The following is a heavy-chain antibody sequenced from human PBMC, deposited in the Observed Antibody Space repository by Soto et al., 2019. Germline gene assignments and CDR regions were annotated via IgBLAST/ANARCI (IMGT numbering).Heavy chain of an antibody. CDR3: ARDGYYDSSGNYGMDV. CDR1: GGSVRSGSYY. CDR2: IYYSGST. V-gene: IGHV4-61*01. J-gene: IGHJ6*02. D-gene: IGHD3-22*01. Sequence: SETLSLTCTVSGGSVRSGSYYWSWIRQPPGKGLEWIGYIYYSGSTNYNPSLKSRVTISVDTSKNQFSLKLSSVTAADTAVYYCARDGYYDSSGNYGMDVWGQGTTVTVSS.